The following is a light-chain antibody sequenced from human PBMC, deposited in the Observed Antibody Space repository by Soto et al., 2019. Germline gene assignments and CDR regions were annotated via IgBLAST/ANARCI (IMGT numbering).Light chain of an antibody. Sequence: EIVLTQSTGTVSLSPGERATLSCRASQSVSSNYLAWYQQKPGQAPRLLIYGSSSRATGIPDRFSGSGSGTDFTLTISRLEPEDLAVYYCQQYGGLPRTFGQGTKVEIK. V-gene: IGKV3-20*01. CDR1: QSVSSNY. CDR3: QQYGGLPRT. J-gene: IGKJ1*01. CDR2: GSS.